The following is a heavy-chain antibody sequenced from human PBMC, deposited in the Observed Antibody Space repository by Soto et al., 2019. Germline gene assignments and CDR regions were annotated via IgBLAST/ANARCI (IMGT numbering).Heavy chain of an antibody. J-gene: IGHJ4*02. D-gene: IGHD2-2*01. CDR1: GFMFNSYS. V-gene: IGHV3-48*01. CDR2: INSGSTSV. Sequence: EVQLVESGGGLVQPGGSPRLSCVASGFMFNSYSMNWVRQAPGKGLEWISYINSGSTSVLYADSVKGRFTISRDNARNSLYLQMNSLRAEDTAVYYCASSTSPDAYWGQGTLVTVSS. CDR3: ASSTSPDAY.